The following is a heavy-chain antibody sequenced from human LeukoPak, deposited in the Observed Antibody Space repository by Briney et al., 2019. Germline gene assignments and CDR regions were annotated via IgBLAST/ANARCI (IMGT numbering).Heavy chain of an antibody. CDR3: ARAVDYYDSSGYYRPYFDY. D-gene: IGHD3-22*01. Sequence: PGGSLRLSCAASGFTFSNFWMSWVRQAPGKGLEWVANIKQDGSEKYYVDSVKGRFTISRDNAKNSLYLQMNSLRAEDTAVYYCARAVDYYDSSGYYRPYFDYWGQGTLVTVSS. V-gene: IGHV3-7*01. CDR1: GFTFSNFW. J-gene: IGHJ4*02. CDR2: IKQDGSEK.